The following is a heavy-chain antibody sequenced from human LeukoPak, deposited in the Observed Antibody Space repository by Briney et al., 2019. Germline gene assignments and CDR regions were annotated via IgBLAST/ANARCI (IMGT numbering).Heavy chain of an antibody. V-gene: IGHV4-31*03. Sequence: PSETLSLTCTVSGGSISSGGYYWSWIRQHPGKGLEWIGYIYYSGSTYYNPFLKSRVTISVDTSKNQFSLKLSSVTAADTAVYYCARGLGSSGYYSPIDYWGQGTLVTVSS. CDR3: ARGLGSSGYYSPIDY. CDR1: GGSISSGGYY. CDR2: IYYSGST. J-gene: IGHJ4*02. D-gene: IGHD3-22*01.